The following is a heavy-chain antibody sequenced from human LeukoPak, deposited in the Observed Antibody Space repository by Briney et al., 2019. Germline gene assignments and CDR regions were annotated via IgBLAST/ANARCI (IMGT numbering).Heavy chain of an antibody. Sequence: GGSLRLSCAASAFTFNTYWMHWVRQVPGKRPVWVSRINDDGSDTIYADSVRGRFTISRDDAKNTVYLQMNNLRAEDTAVYYCVRGGPSTWSWGQGTLVTVSS. CDR1: AFTFNTYW. D-gene: IGHD2-15*01. J-gene: IGHJ5*02. CDR3: VRGGPSTWS. CDR2: INDDGSDT. V-gene: IGHV3-74*01.